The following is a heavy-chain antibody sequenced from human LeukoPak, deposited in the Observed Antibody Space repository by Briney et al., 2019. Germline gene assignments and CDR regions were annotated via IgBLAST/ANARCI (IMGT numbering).Heavy chain of an antibody. D-gene: IGHD1-26*01. J-gene: IGHJ6*02. CDR1: GFTFSSYS. CDR3: ARDHPLVGATPFYYYYGMDV. CDR2: ISSSSSTI. V-gene: IGHV3-48*02. Sequence: GGSLRLSCAASGFTFSSYSMNWVRQAPGKGLEWVSYISSSSSTIYYADSVKGRFTISRDNAKNSLYLQMNSLRDEDTAVYYCARDHPLVGATPFYYYYGMDVWGQGTTVTVPS.